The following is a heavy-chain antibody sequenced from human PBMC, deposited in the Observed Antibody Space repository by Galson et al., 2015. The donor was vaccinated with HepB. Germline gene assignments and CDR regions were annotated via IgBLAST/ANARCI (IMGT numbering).Heavy chain of an antibody. Sequence: SLRLSCAASGFSFSNSWMMWFRQAPGKGLEWVAAIKPDGSGEWYVGSVRGRFTISRDNAKNSLYLQVNSLRAEDTALYYCVSTSRRSSIDYWGQGTLVAVSS. V-gene: IGHV3-7*01. D-gene: IGHD1-26*01. CDR3: VSTSRRSSIDY. CDR1: GFSFSNSW. J-gene: IGHJ4*02. CDR2: IKPDGSGE.